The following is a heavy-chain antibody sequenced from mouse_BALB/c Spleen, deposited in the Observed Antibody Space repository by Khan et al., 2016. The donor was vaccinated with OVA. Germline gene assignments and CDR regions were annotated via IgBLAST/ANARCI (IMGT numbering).Heavy chain of an antibody. J-gene: IGHJ1*01. Sequence: EVELVESGAELVKPGASVKLSCTASGFTIKDTYMHWVKERPEQGLEWIGRIAPANGNTKYDPKFQGKATITADTSSNTSYLQLSSLTSEDTAVYYCSHTSNDRRNFDYWGEGTTVTVSS. CDR2: IAPANGNT. CDR3: SHTSNDRRNFDY. V-gene: IGHV14-3*02. CDR1: GFTIKDTY.